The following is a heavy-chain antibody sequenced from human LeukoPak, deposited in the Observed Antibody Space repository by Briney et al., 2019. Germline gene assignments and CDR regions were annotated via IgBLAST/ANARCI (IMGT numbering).Heavy chain of an antibody. CDR2: IYYSGGT. Sequence: KASETLSLTCTVSGGSISSYYSSWIRQPPGKGLEWIGYIYYSGGTNYNPSLKSRVTISVDTSKNQFSLKMTSVTATDTAVYYCARGGVLLDGLDIWGQGTMVTVSS. CDR1: GGSISSYY. CDR3: ARGGVLLDGLDI. D-gene: IGHD2-21*02. V-gene: IGHV4-59*08. J-gene: IGHJ3*02.